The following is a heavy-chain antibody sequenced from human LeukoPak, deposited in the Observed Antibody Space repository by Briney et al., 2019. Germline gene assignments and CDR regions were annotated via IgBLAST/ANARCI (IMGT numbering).Heavy chain of an antibody. CDR2: ISSSSAYF. D-gene: IGHD3-16*01. V-gene: IGHV3-21*01. J-gene: IGHJ4*02. CDR1: GFTFSTYS. Sequence: PGGSLRLSCAASGFTFSTYSMNWVRQAPGKGLEWVASISSSSAYFFSADSVKGRFSISRDNANNSLYLQMNSLRADDPAVYYCARGRGGGEIHFDYWGQGTLVTVSS. CDR3: ARGRGGGEIHFDY.